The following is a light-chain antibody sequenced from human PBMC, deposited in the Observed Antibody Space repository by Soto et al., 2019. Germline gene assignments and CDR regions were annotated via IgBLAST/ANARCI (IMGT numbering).Light chain of an antibody. J-gene: IGKJ2*01. CDR3: QQYDNLPPYT. CDR2: DTS. V-gene: IGKV3-15*01. Sequence: DRVMTQSPATLSVSPGETATLSCRASQSVRGNLAWYQQRPGQAPRLLIYDTSTRAAGIPARFSGSGSWTAFTLTISSRQSEDFAVYFCQQYDNLPPYTFGPGTKLEIK. CDR1: QSVRGN.